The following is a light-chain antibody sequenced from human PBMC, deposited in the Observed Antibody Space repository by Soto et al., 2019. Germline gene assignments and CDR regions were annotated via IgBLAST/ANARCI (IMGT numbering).Light chain of an antibody. CDR3: PQYDNLPIT. CDR2: DAS. V-gene: IGKV1-33*01. CDR1: QGISKS. Sequence: DIQMTQSQSSLSASVGDRVTISCQADQGISKSLSWYQQKPGMAPKLLIYDASNLETGVPSRFSGSGSGIDFTLTISSLQPEDFVRYYCPQYDNLPITFGQGTRLDIK. J-gene: IGKJ5*01.